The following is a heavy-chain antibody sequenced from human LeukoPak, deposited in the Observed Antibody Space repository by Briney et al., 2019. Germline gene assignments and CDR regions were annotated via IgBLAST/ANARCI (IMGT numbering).Heavy chain of an antibody. D-gene: IGHD3-10*01. Sequence: GGSLRLSCAASGFTFSSYAMSWVRQAPGKGLEWVSSISSSSSYIYYADSVKGRFTISRDNAKNSLYLQMNSLRAEDTAVYYCARVVVRGVIDYWGQGTLVTVSS. CDR2: ISSSSSYI. CDR1: GFTFSSYA. V-gene: IGHV3-21*01. J-gene: IGHJ4*02. CDR3: ARVVVRGVIDY.